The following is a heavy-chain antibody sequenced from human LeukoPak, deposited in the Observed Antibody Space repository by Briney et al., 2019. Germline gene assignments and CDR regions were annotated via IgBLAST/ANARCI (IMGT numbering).Heavy chain of an antibody. CDR2: ITWNSRKI. CDR3: AKTNDGSGFLNDAYDI. Sequence: SLRLSCEGSGFTFEDFAMHWVRQIPGKGPEWVSGITWNSRKIDYADSVKGRFTISRDNAKKSVYLQMNSLRPGDTAVYYCAKTNDGSGFLNDAYDIWGQGTKVSVSS. J-gene: IGHJ3*02. D-gene: IGHD3-22*01. CDR1: GFTFEDFA. V-gene: IGHV3-9*01.